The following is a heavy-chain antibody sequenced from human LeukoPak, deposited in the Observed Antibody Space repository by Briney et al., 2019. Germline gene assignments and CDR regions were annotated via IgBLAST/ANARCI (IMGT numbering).Heavy chain of an antibody. Sequence: GESLKISCNSSGYSFTSYWHGWVRQMPGKGLGWMRIIYPGDSDTRYSPSFQGQVTSSADKSISTAYLQWSSLKASDTAIYYCARRYCSTTSCYWFDPWGQGTLVTVSS. CDR2: IYPGDSDT. D-gene: IGHD2-2*01. V-gene: IGHV5-51*01. J-gene: IGHJ5*02. CDR3: ARRYCSTTSCYWFDP. CDR1: GYSFTSYW.